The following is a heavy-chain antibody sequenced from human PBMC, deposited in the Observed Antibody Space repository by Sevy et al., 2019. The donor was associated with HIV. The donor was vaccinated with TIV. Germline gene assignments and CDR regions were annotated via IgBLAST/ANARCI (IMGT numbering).Heavy chain of an antibody. CDR2: IRYDGSNK. CDR1: GFSLTTSD. Sequence: GGSLRLSCAASGFSLTTSDMHWVRQAPGKGLEWVAYIRYDGSNKYYGDSVRGRFTISRDNSKSTLYVQLNSLRAEDTAVYYCARGRKTTQEWLEELDYYYGMDVWGQGTSVTVSS. CDR3: ARGRKTTQEWLEELDYYYGMDV. V-gene: IGHV3-30*02. D-gene: IGHD2-8*01. J-gene: IGHJ6*02.